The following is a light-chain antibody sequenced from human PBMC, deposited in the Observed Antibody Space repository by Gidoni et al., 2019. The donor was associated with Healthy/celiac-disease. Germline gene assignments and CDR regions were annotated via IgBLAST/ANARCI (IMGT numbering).Light chain of an antibody. V-gene: IGKV4-1*01. CDR1: QSVLYSSNNKNY. J-gene: IGKJ4*01. CDR3: QQYYSTPLT. Sequence: DIVMTQSPDSLAVSLGERATINCKPSQSVLYSSNNKNYLAWYQQKPGQPPELLIYWASTRESGVPDRFSGSGSGTDFTLTISSLQAEDVAVYYCQQYYSTPLTFCGGTKVEIK. CDR2: WAS.